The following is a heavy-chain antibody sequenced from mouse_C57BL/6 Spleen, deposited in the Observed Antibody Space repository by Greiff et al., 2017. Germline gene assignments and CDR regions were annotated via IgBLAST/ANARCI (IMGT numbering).Heavy chain of an antibody. V-gene: IGHV5-4*01. CDR2: ISAGGSYT. Sequence: EVKLMESGGGLVKPGGSLKLSCAASGFTFSSYALSWVRQTPDKSLEWVATISAGGSYTYYPDNVKGRFTISRDKSRNNLYLQMSHLKSEDTAMYNCAREDQYYGSSSWLSYWGQGTLVTVSA. CDR3: AREDQYYGSSSWLSY. D-gene: IGHD1-1*01. J-gene: IGHJ3*01. CDR1: GFTFSSYA.